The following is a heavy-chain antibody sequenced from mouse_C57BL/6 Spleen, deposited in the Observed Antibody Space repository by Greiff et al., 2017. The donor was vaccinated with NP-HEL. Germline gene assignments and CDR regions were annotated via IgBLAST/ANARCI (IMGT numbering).Heavy chain of an antibody. CDR1: GFSLSTSGMG. CDR3: ARRGGLLPFDY. V-gene: IGHV8-12*01. CDR2: IYWDDDK. J-gene: IGHJ2*01. D-gene: IGHD2-3*01. Sequence: QVTLKESGPGILQSSQTLSLTCSFSGFSLSTSGMGVSWIRQPSGKGLEWLAHIYWDDDKRYNPSLKSRLTISKDTSRNQVFLKITSVDTADTATYDCARRGGLLPFDYWGQGTTLTVSS.